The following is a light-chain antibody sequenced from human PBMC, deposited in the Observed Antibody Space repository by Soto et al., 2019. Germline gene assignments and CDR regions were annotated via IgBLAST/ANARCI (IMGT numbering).Light chain of an antibody. CDR2: GAS. Sequence: EILLTQSPGTLSLSPGERATLSCRASQSGSSSYLAWYQQKPGQAPRLLIYGASSRATGIPDRLSGSGSGTEFTLTISRMEPEDFAVYYCQQYGSSPTFGQGTKVDIK. J-gene: IGKJ1*01. V-gene: IGKV3-20*01. CDR3: QQYGSSPT. CDR1: QSGSSSY.